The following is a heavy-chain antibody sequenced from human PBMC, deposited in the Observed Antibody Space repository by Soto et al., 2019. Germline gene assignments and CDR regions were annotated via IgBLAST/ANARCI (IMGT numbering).Heavy chain of an antibody. Sequence: SETLSLTCAVYGGSFSGYYWSWIRQPPGKGLEWIGEINHSGSTNYNPSLKSRVTISVDTSKNQFSLKLSSVTAADTAVYYCARCRGRVQLRKNWFDPWGQGTLVTVSS. J-gene: IGHJ5*02. CDR1: GGSFSGYY. D-gene: IGHD2-2*01. V-gene: IGHV4-34*01. CDR2: INHSGST. CDR3: ARCRGRVQLRKNWFDP.